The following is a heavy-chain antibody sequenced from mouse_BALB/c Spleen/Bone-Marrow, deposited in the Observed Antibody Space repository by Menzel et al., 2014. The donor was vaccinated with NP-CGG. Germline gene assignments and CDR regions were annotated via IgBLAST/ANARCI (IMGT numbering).Heavy chain of an antibody. V-gene: IGHV1S22*01. D-gene: IGHD2-10*01. CDR1: GYTFTSYW. CDR3: TRREGAYYGNYVGYFDY. CDR2: IYPGSGRT. J-gene: IGHJ2*01. Sequence: LKQSGSELVRPGASVRLSCKASGYTFTSYWMHWVRQRHGQGLGWIGNIYPGSGRTYYDEKFKNKVSLTVDTSSSTAYMHLSSLTSEDSAVYYCTRREGAYYGNYVGYFDYWGQGTTLTVSS.